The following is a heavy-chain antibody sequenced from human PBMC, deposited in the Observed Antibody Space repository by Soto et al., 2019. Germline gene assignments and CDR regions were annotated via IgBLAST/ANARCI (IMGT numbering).Heavy chain of an antibody. D-gene: IGHD2-8*01. V-gene: IGHV4-31*03. CDR3: ARCAGSDGVCYTFDY. CDR1: GGSISSGGYY. J-gene: IGHJ4*02. Sequence: PSETLSLTCTVSGGSISSGGYYWSWIRQHPGKGLEWIGYIYYSGSTYYNPSLKSRVTISVDTSKNQFSLKLSSVTAADTAVYYCARCAGSDGVCYTFDYWGQGTLVTVSS. CDR2: IYYSGST.